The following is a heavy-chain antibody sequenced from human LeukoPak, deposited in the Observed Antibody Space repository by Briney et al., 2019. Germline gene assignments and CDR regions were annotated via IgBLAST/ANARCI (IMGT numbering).Heavy chain of an antibody. CDR1: GGSISSSSYY. V-gene: IGHV4-39*07. D-gene: IGHD6-13*01. Sequence: SETLSLTCTVSGGSISSSSYYWGWIRQPPGKGLEWIGSIYYSGSTYYNPSLKSRVTISVDTSKNQFSLKLSSVTAADTAVYYCARRKYSSRYYYYMDVWGKGTTVTISS. CDR2: IYYSGST. CDR3: ARRKYSSRYYYYMDV. J-gene: IGHJ6*03.